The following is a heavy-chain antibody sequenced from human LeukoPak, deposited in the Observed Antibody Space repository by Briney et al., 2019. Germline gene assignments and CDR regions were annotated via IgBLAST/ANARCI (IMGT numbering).Heavy chain of an antibody. CDR3: GASLKTYCSGGKCHSDYYYYGMDV. CDR1: GFTFSGSA. D-gene: IGHD2-15*01. Sequence: PGGSLKLSCAASGFTFSGSAIHWVRQASGKGLEWVGRIRSKANTYATAYAASVEGRFTISRDDSKNTAFLQMNALKTEDSAVYYCGASLKTYCSGGKCHSDYYYYGMDVWGQGTTIIVSS. V-gene: IGHV3-73*01. J-gene: IGHJ6*02. CDR2: IRSKANTYAT.